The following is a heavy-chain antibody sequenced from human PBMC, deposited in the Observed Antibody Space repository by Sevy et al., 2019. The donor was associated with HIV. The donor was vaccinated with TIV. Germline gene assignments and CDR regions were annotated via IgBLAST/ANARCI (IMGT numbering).Heavy chain of an antibody. V-gene: IGHV3-23*01. D-gene: IGHD3-3*01. CDR3: AKGASVEWLLSAVDI. J-gene: IGHJ3*02. CDR1: GFTFSTYA. CDR2: ISGSGGKT. Sequence: GGSLRLSCAASGFTFSTYAMSWVRQAPGKGLEWVSGISGSGGKTYYADSVKGRLTISRDNSKNTLYLQMNSLRAEDTAVYYCAKGASVEWLLSAVDIWGQGTMVTVSS.